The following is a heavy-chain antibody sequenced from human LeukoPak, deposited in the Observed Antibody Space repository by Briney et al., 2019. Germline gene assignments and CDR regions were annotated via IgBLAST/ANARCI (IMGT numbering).Heavy chain of an antibody. CDR1: GVSISSSSYY. D-gene: IGHD3-10*01. CDR3: AREGVRGANPYYFDY. V-gene: IGHV4-39*02. J-gene: IGHJ4*02. Sequence: SETLSLTCTVSGVSISSSSYYWGWICQPPGKGLEWIGSIYYSGSAYYSPSLKSRVTISIDTSKNQFSLKLTSVTAADTAVYYCAREGVRGANPYYFDYWGQGTLVTVSS. CDR2: IYYSGSA.